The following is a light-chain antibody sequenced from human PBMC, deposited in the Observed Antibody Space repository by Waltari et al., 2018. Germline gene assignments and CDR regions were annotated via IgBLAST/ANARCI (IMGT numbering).Light chain of an antibody. V-gene: IGLV1-44*01. CDR2: YNN. J-gene: IGLJ2*01. CDR3: SVWDDSLNGVI. CDR1: SPNIGRNT. Sequence: QSVLTQPPSASGTPGQRVTISCSGASPNIGRNTVNWYQHVPGTAPKLLIYYNNQRPSGVPDRFSGSMSDTSASLAISGLQSEDEATYYCSVWDDSLNGVIFGGGTNLAVL.